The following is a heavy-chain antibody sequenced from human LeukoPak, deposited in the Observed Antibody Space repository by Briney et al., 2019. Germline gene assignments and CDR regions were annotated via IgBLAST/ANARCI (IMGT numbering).Heavy chain of an antibody. D-gene: IGHD6-13*01. Sequence: GRSLRLSCAASGFTFSSYGMHWVRQAPGKGLEWVAVISYDGSNKYYADSVKGRFTISRDNSKNTLYLQMNSLRAEDTAVYYCAKDQLEDYSSSWSPIDYWGQGTLDTVSS. CDR3: AKDQLEDYSSSWSPIDY. J-gene: IGHJ4*02. CDR2: ISYDGSNK. V-gene: IGHV3-30*18. CDR1: GFTFSSYG.